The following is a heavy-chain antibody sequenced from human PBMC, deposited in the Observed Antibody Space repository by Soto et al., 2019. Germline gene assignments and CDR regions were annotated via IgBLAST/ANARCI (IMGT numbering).Heavy chain of an antibody. CDR2: ISSSSSYI. V-gene: IGHV3-21*01. CDR1: GFTFSSYS. CDR3: ARDRIFGVAYDAFDI. D-gene: IGHD3-3*02. J-gene: IGHJ3*02. Sequence: EVQLVESGGGLVKPGGSLRLSCAASGFTFSSYSMNWVRQAPGKGLEWVSSISSSSSYIYYADSVKGRFTISRDNAKNSLYLQMNSLRAEDTAVYYCARDRIFGVAYDAFDIWGQGTMVTVSS.